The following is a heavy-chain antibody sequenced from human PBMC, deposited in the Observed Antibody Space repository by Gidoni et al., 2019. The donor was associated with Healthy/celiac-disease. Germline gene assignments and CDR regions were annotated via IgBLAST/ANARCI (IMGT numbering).Heavy chain of an antibody. D-gene: IGHD3-22*01. CDR1: GGSISSGGYY. V-gene: IGHV4-31*03. CDR2: IYYRGST. CDR3: ARQLITMIADY. J-gene: IGHJ4*02. Sequence: QVQLQESGPGLVKPSQTLSLTCTVSGGSISSGGYYWSWIRQHPGTGLEWIGYIYYRGSTYYNPSRKSRVTISVDTSKNQFSLKLSAVTAADTAVYYCARQLITMIADYWGQGTLVTVSS.